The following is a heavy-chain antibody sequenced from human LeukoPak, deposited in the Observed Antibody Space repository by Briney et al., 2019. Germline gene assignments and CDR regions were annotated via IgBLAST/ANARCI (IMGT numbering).Heavy chain of an antibody. J-gene: IGHJ4*02. Sequence: GGPLRLSCAASGFTFSSYAVSWVRQAPGKGLEWVSAISGSGGGTYYADPVKGRFTISRDNSKNTVYMQMNSLSTEDTAVYYCAKTTTGYSSGRYPGWPVDYWGQGTLVTVSS. V-gene: IGHV3-23*01. CDR2: ISGSGGGT. CDR3: AKTTTGYSSGRYPGWPVDY. CDR1: GFTFSSYA. D-gene: IGHD6-19*01.